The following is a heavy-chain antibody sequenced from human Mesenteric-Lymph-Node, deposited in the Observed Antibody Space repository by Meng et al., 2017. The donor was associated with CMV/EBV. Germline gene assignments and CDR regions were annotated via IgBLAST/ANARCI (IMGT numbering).Heavy chain of an antibody. V-gene: IGHV4-31*03. Sequence: TFTGGSVSSGGYYWGWGRQRPGRGLGWIGYINDSGSTNSNPSLKSRVTISVDTSENQFSLKLSSVTAADTAVYYCARDSVAGSGLDYWGQGTLVTVSS. CDR2: INDSGST. J-gene: IGHJ4*02. CDR1: GGSVSSGGYY. CDR3: ARDSVAGSGLDY. D-gene: IGHD6-19*01.